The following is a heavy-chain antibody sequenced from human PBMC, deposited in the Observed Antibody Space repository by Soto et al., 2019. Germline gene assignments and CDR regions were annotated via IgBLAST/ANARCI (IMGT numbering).Heavy chain of an antibody. CDR2: IYYSGST. Sequence: SETLSLTCTVSGGSISSYYWSWIRQPPGKGLEWIGYIYYSGSTNYNPSLKSRVTISVDNAKNSLYLQMNSLRAEDTAVYYCGSPEGGSGYDVAYYWGQGTLVTVSS. CDR3: GSPEGGSGYDVAYY. D-gene: IGHD5-12*01. CDR1: GGSISSYY. J-gene: IGHJ4*02. V-gene: IGHV4-59*12.